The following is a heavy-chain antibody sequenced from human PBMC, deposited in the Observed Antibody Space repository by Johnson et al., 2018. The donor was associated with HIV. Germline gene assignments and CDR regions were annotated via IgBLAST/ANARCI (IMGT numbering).Heavy chain of an antibody. CDR1: GFTMSSNY. J-gene: IGHJ3*02. D-gene: IGHD5-18*01. V-gene: IGHV3-66*01. CDR2: IYSGGST. Sequence: VQLVASGGGLVQPGGSLRLSCAASGFTMSSNYMSWVRQAPGKGLEWVSVIYSGGSTYYADSVKGRFTISRDNSKNTLYLQMNSLRVEDTAVYYCAKAYTYGAFDIWGQGTMVTVSS. CDR3: AKAYTYGAFDI.